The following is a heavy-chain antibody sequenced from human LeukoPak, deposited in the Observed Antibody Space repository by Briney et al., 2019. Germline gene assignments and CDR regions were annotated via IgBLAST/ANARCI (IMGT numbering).Heavy chain of an antibody. J-gene: IGHJ4*02. CDR3: AKTMVRGVIIMYFDY. D-gene: IGHD3-10*01. CDR2: ISGRYNRT. CDR1: GFTFGSYA. Sequence: PGGSLRLSCAASGFTFGSYAMTWVRQAPGKGLEWLSVISGRYNRTYSADSVKGRFTISRDNSKNTLYLQMNSLRAEDTAVYYCAKTMVRGVIIMYFDYWGQGTLVTVSS. V-gene: IGHV3-23*01.